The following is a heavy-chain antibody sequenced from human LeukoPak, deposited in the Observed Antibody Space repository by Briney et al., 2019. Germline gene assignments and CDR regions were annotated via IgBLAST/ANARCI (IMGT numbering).Heavy chain of an antibody. Sequence: TSETLSLTCTVSGGSVSSGSYYWSWIRQPPGKGLKWIGYIYYSGSTNYNPSLKSRVTISVDTSKNQFSLKLSSVTAADTAVYYCARDKVAVGKYYYYGMDVWGKGTTVTVSS. V-gene: IGHV4-61*01. J-gene: IGHJ6*04. CDR1: GGSVSSGSYY. D-gene: IGHD6-19*01. CDR2: IYYSGST. CDR3: ARDKVAVGKYYYYGMDV.